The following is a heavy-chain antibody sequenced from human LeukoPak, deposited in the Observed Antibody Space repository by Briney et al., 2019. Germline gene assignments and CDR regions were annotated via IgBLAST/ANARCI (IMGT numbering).Heavy chain of an antibody. D-gene: IGHD2-2*01. CDR2: ISSSSSYT. J-gene: IGHJ4*02. CDR3: ARPGYCSSTSCYWGFDY. CDR1: GFTFSDYY. V-gene: IGHV3-11*03. Sequence: PGGSLRLSCAASGFTFSDYYMSWIGQAPGKGLEWVSYISSSSSYTNYADSVKGRFTISRDNAKNSLYLQMNSLRAEDTAVYYCARPGYCSSTSCYWGFDYWGQGTLVTVSS.